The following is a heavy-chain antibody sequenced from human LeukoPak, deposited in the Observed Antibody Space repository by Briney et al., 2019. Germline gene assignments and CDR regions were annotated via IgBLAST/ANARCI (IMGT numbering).Heavy chain of an antibody. J-gene: IGHJ4*02. D-gene: IGHD6-19*01. Sequence: SETLSLTCTVSGGSISSYYWSWIRQPPGKGLEGIGHIHYSGSTNHNPSLKSRVTISVDTSKNQFSLKLSSVTAADTAVYYCARTDSSGWYVFDYWGQGTLVTVSS. V-gene: IGHV4-59*01. CDR2: IHYSGST. CDR1: GGSISSYY. CDR3: ARTDSSGWYVFDY.